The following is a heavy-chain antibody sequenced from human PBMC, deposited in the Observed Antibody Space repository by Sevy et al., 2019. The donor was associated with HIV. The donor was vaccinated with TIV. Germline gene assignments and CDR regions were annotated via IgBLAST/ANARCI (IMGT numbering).Heavy chain of an antibody. Sequence: GESLKISCKGFVNNFNSYWIGWVRQMPGKGLELMGFIYPSDSDTRYSPPFQGQVTISADKSISTAYLQWSSLKASDTAIYYCARSGYSGYAFDYWGHGTLVTVSS. J-gene: IGHJ4*01. D-gene: IGHD5-12*01. V-gene: IGHV5-51*01. CDR2: IYPSDSDT. CDR1: VNNFNSYW. CDR3: ARSGYSGYAFDY.